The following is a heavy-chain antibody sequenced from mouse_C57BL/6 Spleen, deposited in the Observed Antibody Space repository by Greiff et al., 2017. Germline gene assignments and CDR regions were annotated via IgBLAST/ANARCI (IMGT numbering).Heavy chain of an antibody. D-gene: IGHD2-5*01. V-gene: IGHV1-81*01. J-gene: IGHJ4*01. CDR3: ARWDSNLYAMDY. CDR2: IYPRSGNT. CDR1: GYTFTSYG. Sequence: QVQLQQSGAELARPGASVKLSCTASGYTFTSYGISWVKQRTGQGLEWIGEIYPRSGNTYYNEKFKGKATLTADKSSSTAYMELRSLTSEDSAVYFCARWDSNLYAMDYWGQGTSVTVSS.